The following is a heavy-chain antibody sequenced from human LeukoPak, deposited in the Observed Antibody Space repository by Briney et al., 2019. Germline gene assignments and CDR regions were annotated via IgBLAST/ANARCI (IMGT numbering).Heavy chain of an antibody. D-gene: IGHD3-22*01. CDR1: GGSISTYY. CDR2: IYYSGIT. CDR3: ARGYYYDSSGYFLDF. V-gene: IGHV4-59*01. Sequence: SETLSLTCTVSGGSISTYYWSWIRQSPGRGLEWIGYIYYSGITKYNPSLKSRVTITVDTSTNQFSLRLSSVTAADTAVCYCARGYYYDSSGYFLDFWGQGTLVTVSS. J-gene: IGHJ4*02.